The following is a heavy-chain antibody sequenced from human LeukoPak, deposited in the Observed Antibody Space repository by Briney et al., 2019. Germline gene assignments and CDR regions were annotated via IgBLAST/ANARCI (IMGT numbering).Heavy chain of an antibody. J-gene: IGHJ4*02. CDR3: ARQSRDGSFDY. CDR1: GYSFTTYW. Sequence: GESLKISCKGFGYSFTTYWISWVRQMPGKGLEWMGIIYPGDSDTRYSPSFQGQVTISADKSISTAYLQWSSLKASDTAMYYCARQSRDGSFDYWGQGTLVTVSS. V-gene: IGHV5-51*01. D-gene: IGHD5-24*01. CDR2: IYPGDSDT.